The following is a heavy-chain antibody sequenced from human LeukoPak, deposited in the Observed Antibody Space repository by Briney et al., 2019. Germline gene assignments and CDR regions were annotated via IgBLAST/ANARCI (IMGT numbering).Heavy chain of an antibody. CDR3: ARRAGEYSHPYDY. J-gene: IGHJ4*02. CDR1: GFTFTSYG. CDR2: IYSGGNT. D-gene: IGHD4-17*01. V-gene: IGHV3-23*05. Sequence: PGGSLRLSCEASGFTFTSYGMSWVRQAPGKGLEWVSFIYSGGNTHYSDSVKGRFTISRDNSKNTLYLQLNSLRAEDTAVYYCARRAGEYSHPYDYWGQGTLVTVSS.